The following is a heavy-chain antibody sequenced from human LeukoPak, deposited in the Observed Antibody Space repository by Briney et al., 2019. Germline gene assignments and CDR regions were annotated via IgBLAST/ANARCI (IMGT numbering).Heavy chain of an antibody. Sequence: ASVKVSCMPSRGTFSSYAISWVRQTPGQGLEWMGGIIPIFGTANYAQKFQGRVTITADKSTSTAYMELSSLRSEDTAVYYCARREAAGPEFDYWGQGTLVTVSS. V-gene: IGHV1-69*06. J-gene: IGHJ4*02. D-gene: IGHD6-13*01. CDR3: ARREAAGPEFDY. CDR2: IIPIFGTA. CDR1: RGTFSSYA.